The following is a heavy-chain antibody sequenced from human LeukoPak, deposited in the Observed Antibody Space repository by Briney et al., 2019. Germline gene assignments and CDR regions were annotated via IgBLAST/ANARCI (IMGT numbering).Heavy chain of an antibody. Sequence: PSETLSLTCTVSGGSISSCYWSWIRQPPGKGLEWIGFISYRGTTSYNPSLKSRVTISVDTSKNQFSLKLSSVTAADTAVYYCAREQMTTVTTRGDWFDPWGQGTLVTVSS. CDR3: AREQMTTVTTRGDWFDP. CDR2: ISYRGTT. D-gene: IGHD4-17*01. V-gene: IGHV4-59*01. J-gene: IGHJ5*02. CDR1: GGSISSCY.